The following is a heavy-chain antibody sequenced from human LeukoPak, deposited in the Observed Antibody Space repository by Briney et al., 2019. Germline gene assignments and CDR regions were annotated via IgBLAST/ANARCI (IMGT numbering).Heavy chain of an antibody. D-gene: IGHD1-26*01. CDR2: INPNSGAT. CDR1: GYTFTSYG. J-gene: IGHJ2*01. Sequence: ASVKVSCKASGYTFTSYGISWVRQAPGQGLEWMGWINPNSGATNYAQKFQGRVTMTRVTSISTAYMELSRLRSDDTAVYYCARDPHSGTPRDWYFDLWGRGTLVTVSS. V-gene: IGHV1-2*02. CDR3: ARDPHSGTPRDWYFDL.